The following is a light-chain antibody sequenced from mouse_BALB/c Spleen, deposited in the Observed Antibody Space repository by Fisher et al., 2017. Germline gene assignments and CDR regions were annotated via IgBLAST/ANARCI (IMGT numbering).Light chain of an antibody. CDR1: SSVSY. CDR3: HQWSSYHT. CDR2: DTS. V-gene: IGKV4-55*01. J-gene: IGKJ2*01. Sequence: IVLTQTPAIMSASPGEKVTMTCSASSSVSYMYWYQQKPGSSPRLLIYDTSNLASGVPSRFSGSGSGTFYSLTISSVEAEDAADYYCHQWSSYHTFGGGTKLEIK.